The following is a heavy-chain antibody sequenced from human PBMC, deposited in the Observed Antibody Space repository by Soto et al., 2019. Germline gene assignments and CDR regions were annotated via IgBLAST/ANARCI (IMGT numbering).Heavy chain of an antibody. Sequence: AGGSLRLSCAASGFTFSSYSMNWVRQAPGKGLEWVSSISSSSSYIYYADSVKGRFTNSRENAKNSMYLKMNSLRAEDTAVYYCARGSEGIAAAGHYWGQGTLVTVSS. V-gene: IGHV3-21*01. J-gene: IGHJ4*02. CDR2: ISSSSSYI. D-gene: IGHD6-13*01. CDR1: GFTFSSYS. CDR3: ARGSEGIAAAGHY.